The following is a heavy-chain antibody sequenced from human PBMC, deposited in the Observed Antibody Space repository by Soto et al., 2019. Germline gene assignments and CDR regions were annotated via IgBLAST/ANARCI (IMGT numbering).Heavy chain of an antibody. D-gene: IGHD1-1*01. CDR1: GGSISSYY. J-gene: IGHJ6*02. CDR3: ARERGGPGTTTWYYYGMDV. Sequence: PSETLSLTCTVSGGSISSYYWNWIRQPPGKEPEYIGYIYYSGTTYYNPSLRGRVTISVDTSTKQFSLKLTSVTAADTAVYYCARERGGPGTTTWYYYGMDVWGQGTTVTVSS. CDR2: IYYSGTT. V-gene: IGHV4-59*01.